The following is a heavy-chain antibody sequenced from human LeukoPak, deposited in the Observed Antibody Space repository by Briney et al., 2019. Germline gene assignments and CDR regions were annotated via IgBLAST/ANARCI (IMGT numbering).Heavy chain of an antibody. J-gene: IGHJ4*02. Sequence: SETLSLPCTVSGGSISSYYWSWIRHPAGGGLEWIGRIYTSASTNYNPSLKSRVTLSVDTSKNQFALKLSSVTATDTAVYYCALIGVRSVIIFGVFDYWGQGIRVTVSS. V-gene: IGHV4-4*07. CDR2: IYTSAST. D-gene: IGHD3/OR15-3a*01. CDR3: ALIGVRSVIIFGVFDY. CDR1: GGSISSYY.